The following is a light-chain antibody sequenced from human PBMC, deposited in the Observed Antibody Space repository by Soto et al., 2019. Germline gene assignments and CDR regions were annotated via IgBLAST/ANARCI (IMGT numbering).Light chain of an antibody. V-gene: IGLV2-8*01. J-gene: IGLJ1*01. Sequence: QSVLTQPPSASGSPGQSVTISCTGTSSDVGAYNYVSWYQQHPGKAPKLVIYEVFKRPSGVPDRFSGSKSGNTASLTVSGLQAEDEADYFCCSHASSRYPVLFGTGTKLTVL. CDR3: CSHASSRYPVL. CDR1: SSDVGAYNY. CDR2: EVF.